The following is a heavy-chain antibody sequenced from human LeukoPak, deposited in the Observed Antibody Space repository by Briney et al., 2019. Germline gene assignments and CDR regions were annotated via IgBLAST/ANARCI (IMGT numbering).Heavy chain of an antibody. J-gene: IGHJ4*02. CDR1: GFIFADYA. D-gene: IGHD1-14*01. Sequence: GRSLRLSCTASGFIFADYAMSWVRQAPGKGLEWVSFIRSNTYGGTTEYAASVKGRFTISRDDSKSIAYLQMNSLKTEDTAMYYCTKGDFNDHPCYLGQGTVVTVSS. V-gene: IGHV3-49*04. CDR2: IRSNTYGGTT. CDR3: TKGDFNDHPCY.